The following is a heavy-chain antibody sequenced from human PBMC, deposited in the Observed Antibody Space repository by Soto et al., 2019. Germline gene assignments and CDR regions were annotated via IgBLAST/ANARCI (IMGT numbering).Heavy chain of an antibody. J-gene: IGHJ4*02. V-gene: IGHV3-33*01. CDR3: ARDSLSSTYYLDY. D-gene: IGHD2-2*01. Sequence: GGSLRLSCGASGFTFGTYGMHWVRQAPGKGLEWVAVIWYDGSTKYYAESVKGRFTISRDNSKNTLYLQMNSPRAEETAVYYCARDSLSSTYYLDYWGQGTLVTVSS. CDR2: IWYDGSTK. CDR1: GFTFGTYG.